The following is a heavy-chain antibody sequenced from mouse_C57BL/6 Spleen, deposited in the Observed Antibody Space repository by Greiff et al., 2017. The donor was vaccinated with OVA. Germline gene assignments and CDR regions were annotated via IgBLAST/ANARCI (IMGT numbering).Heavy chain of an antibody. V-gene: IGHV1-69*01. J-gene: IGHJ4*01. Sequence: QVQLQQSGAELVMPGASVKLSCKASGYTFTSYWMHWVKQRPGQGLEWIGEIDPSDSDTNYNQKLKGKATLTVDKSSSTAYMQLSSLTSEDSAVNYCGRYLYNAMDYWGQGTSVTVSS. CDR1: GYTFTSYW. D-gene: IGHD2-12*01. CDR2: IDPSDSDT. CDR3: GRYLYNAMDY.